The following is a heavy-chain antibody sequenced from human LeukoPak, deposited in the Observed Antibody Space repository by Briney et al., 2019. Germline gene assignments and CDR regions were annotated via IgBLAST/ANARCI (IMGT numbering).Heavy chain of an antibody. CDR2: IKGKTDGGIR. D-gene: IGHD5-18*01. CDR1: GFTCSNAW. J-gene: IGHJ3*02. V-gene: IGHV3-15*01. Sequence: GGSLRLSCAASGFTCSNAWMSWVRQAPGKGREGVGRIKGKTDGGIRDYDATVKGRFTISRDDSKNTVYLQMNSLRAEDTAVYYCARAGYSYGYKGAFDIWGQGTMVTVSS. CDR3: ARAGYSYGYKGAFDI.